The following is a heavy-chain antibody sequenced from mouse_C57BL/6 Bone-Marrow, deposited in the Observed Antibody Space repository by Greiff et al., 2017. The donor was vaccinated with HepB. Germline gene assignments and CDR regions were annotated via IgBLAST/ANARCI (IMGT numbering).Heavy chain of an antibody. V-gene: IGHV14-2*01. CDR1: GFNIKDYY. J-gene: IGHJ4*01. Sequence: EVKLMESGAELVKPGASVKLSCTASGFNIKDYYMHWVKQRTEQGLEWIGRIDPEDGETKYAPKFQGKATITADTSSNTAYLQLSSLTSEDTAVYYCASLAGSSPPIAMDYWGQGTSVTVSS. CDR3: ASLAGSSPPIAMDY. D-gene: IGHD1-1*01. CDR2: IDPEDGET.